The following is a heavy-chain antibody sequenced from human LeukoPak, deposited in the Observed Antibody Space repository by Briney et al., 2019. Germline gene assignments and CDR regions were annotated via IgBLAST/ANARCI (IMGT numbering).Heavy chain of an antibody. V-gene: IGHV3-23*01. CDR1: GFTFSSYA. J-gene: IGHJ4*02. D-gene: IGHD3-22*01. CDR2: ISGSGGST. Sequence: GGSLRLSCAASGFTFSSYAMSWVRQAPGKGLEWVSAISGSGGSTYYADSVKGRFTISRDKSKNTLYLQMNSLRAEDTAVYYCAKAGSSGYLSYFDYWGQGTLVTVSS. CDR3: AKAGSSGYLSYFDY.